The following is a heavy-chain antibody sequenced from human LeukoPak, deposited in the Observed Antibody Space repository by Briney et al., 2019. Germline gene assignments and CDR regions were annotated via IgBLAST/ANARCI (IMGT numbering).Heavy chain of an antibody. CDR2: INPNSGGT. D-gene: IGHD4-17*01. J-gene: IGHJ4*02. CDR3: ARYGDYVPFDY. V-gene: IGHV1-2*02. Sequence: ASVKVSCKASGYTFTGYYMHWVRQAPGQGLGWMGWINPNSGGTKYAQKFQGRVTMTRDKSISTAYMELCRLRSNDTAVYFCARYGDYVPFDYWGQGTLVTVSS. CDR1: GYTFTGYY.